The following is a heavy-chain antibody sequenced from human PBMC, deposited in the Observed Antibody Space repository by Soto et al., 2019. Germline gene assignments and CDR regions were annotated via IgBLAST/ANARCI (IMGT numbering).Heavy chain of an antibody. CDR1: GSSISNFY. CDR2: IYYSGST. Sequence: PSETLSLTCTISGSSISNFYWSWIRPPPGKGLEWIGYIYYSGSTNYNPSLKSRVTISVDTSKNQFSLKLSSVTAADTAVYYCARIGRTNYDILTGYSHYYGMDVWGQGTTVT. CDR3: ARIGRTNYDILTGYSHYYGMDV. D-gene: IGHD3-9*01. V-gene: IGHV4-59*08. J-gene: IGHJ6*02.